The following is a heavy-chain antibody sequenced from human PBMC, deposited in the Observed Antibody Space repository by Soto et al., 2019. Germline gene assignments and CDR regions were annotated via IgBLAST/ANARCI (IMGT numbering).Heavy chain of an antibody. V-gene: IGHV1-8*01. CDR1: GCTFTSYD. J-gene: IGHJ3*02. Sequence: QVQLVQSGAEVKKPGASVKVSCKASGCTFTSYDINWVRQATGQGLEWMGWMNPNSGNTGYAQKFQGRVTMTRNTSRSTAYIELSSLRSEDTAVYYCARGSEWQGAFDIWGQGTMVTVSS. CDR2: MNPNSGNT. CDR3: ARGSEWQGAFDI. D-gene: IGHD3-3*01.